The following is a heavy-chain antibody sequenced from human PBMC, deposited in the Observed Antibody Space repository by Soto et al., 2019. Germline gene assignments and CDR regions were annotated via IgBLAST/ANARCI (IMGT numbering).Heavy chain of an antibody. CDR1: GGSFSGYY. CDR2: INHSGST. Sequence: PSETLSLTCAVYGGSFSGYYWSWIRQPPGKGLEWIGEINHSGSTNYNPSLKSRVTISVDTSKNQFSLKLSSVTAADTAVYYCASSEWFSPWGQGTMVTVSS. J-gene: IGHJ3*01. CDR3: ASSEWFSP. D-gene: IGHD3-3*01. V-gene: IGHV4-34*01.